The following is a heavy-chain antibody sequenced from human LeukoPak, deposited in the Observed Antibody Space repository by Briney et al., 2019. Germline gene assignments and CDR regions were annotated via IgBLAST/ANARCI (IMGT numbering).Heavy chain of an antibody. J-gene: IGHJ4*02. V-gene: IGHV5-51*01. Sequence: GESLKISCKGSGYNFTRYWIGWVRQMPGKGVEWMGIIYPGDSETRYSPSFQEQVTISADKSISTAYLQWSSLKASDTTMYYCARGGITRSAPFDYWGQGALVTVSS. CDR3: ARGGITRSAPFDY. CDR2: IYPGDSET. CDR1: GYNFTRYW. D-gene: IGHD1-14*01.